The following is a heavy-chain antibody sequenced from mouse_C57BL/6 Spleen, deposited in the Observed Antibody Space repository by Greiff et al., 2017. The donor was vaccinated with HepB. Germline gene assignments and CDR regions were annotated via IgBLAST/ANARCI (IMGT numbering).Heavy chain of an antibody. CDR1: GFTFSDDY. J-gene: IGHJ1*03. CDR2: INYDGSST. V-gene: IGHV5-16*01. CDR3: ARGDFWYFDV. Sequence: EVKLQESEGGLVQPGSSMKLSCTASGFTFSDDYMAWVRQVPEKGLEWVANINYDGSSTYYLDSLKSRFIISRDNAKNILYLQMSSLKSEDTATYYCARGDFWYFDVWGTGTTVTVSS.